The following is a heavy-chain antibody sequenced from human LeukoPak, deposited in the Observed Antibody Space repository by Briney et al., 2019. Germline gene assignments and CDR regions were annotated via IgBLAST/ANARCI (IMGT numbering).Heavy chain of an antibody. CDR2: IREDGSEK. D-gene: IGHD3-9*01. Sequence: GGSLRLSCAASGFTFSNYWMSWVRQAPGKGLEWVANIREDGSEKFHVGSVRGRFTISRDNAKNSLYLQMNSLRAEDTAVYYCAKVDSYDILTGYYSGAFDIWGQGTMVTVSS. CDR3: AKVDSYDILTGYYSGAFDI. J-gene: IGHJ3*02. V-gene: IGHV3-7*03. CDR1: GFTFSNYW.